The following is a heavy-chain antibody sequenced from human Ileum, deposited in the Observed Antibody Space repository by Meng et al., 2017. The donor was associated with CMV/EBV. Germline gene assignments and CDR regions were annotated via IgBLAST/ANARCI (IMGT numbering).Heavy chain of an antibody. J-gene: IGHJ6*02. CDR2: VFSTGST. D-gene: IGHD5-18*01. Sequence: GSLRLSCSVSDGSITYYYWNWIRQTPGKGLEWIGYVFSTGSTNYNPSLRGRVTISVDTSANQVSLKLSSVTAADTAVYYCARDGKGTAMVTFGMDVWGQGTTVTVSS. CDR1: DGSITYYY. V-gene: IGHV4-59*01. CDR3: ARDGKGTAMVTFGMDV.